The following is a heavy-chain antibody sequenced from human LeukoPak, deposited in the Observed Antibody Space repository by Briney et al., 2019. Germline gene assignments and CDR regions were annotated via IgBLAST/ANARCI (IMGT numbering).Heavy chain of an antibody. CDR1: GGSISSSSYY. CDR2: IYYSGST. Sequence: SETLSLTCTVSGGSISSSSYYWXXXRQXPGXGLXXIGSIYYSGSTYYNPSLKSRVTISVDTSKNQFSLKLSSVTAADTAVYYCARVTLAGTPDYFDYWGQGTLVTVSS. CDR3: ARVTLAGTPDYFDY. J-gene: IGHJ4*02. V-gene: IGHV4-39*01. D-gene: IGHD6-13*01.